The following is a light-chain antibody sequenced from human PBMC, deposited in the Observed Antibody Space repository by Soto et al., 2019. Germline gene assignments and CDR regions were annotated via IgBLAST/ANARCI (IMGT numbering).Light chain of an antibody. Sequence: DIVMTQFPDSLAVSLGERATIKGRSSQSVLYNSNNKNYLALYQQKPGQPPKLLIYWASTRDSGVPDRFSGSGSGTDFTLTIRSLQDEDVAVYYCQQYYSSPLPFGGGTKVGIK. J-gene: IGKJ4*01. V-gene: IGKV4-1*01. CDR2: WAS. CDR3: QQYYSSPLP. CDR1: QSVLYNSNNKNY.